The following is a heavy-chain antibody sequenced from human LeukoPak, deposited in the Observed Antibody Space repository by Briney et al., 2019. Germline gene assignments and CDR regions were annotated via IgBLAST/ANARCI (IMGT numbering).Heavy chain of an antibody. CDR3: XXXXXXXXSWSVFDY. Sequence: PGGSLRLSCAASGFTFSSYAMSWVRQAPGKGLEWVSAISGSGGSTYYADSVKGRFTISRDNSKNTLYLQMNSLRAEDTAVYYCXXXXXXXXSWSVFDYWGQGTLVTVSS. J-gene: IGHJ4*02. D-gene: IGHD6-13*01. CDR2: ISGSGGST. V-gene: IGHV3-23*01. CDR1: GFTFSSYA.